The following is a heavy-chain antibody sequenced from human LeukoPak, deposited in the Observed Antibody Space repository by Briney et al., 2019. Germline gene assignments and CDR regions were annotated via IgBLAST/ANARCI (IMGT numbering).Heavy chain of an antibody. CDR2: INKDGSEQ. CDR1: GFTFSSYG. Sequence: PGRSLRLSCAASGFTFSSYGMYWVRQAPGKGPEWVASINKDGSEQYYVDSVKGRFTISRDNAKNSLSLQVSSLRAEDTAVYYCTRGGATSSWYWFFWGQGTLVTVSS. CDR3: TRGGATSSWYWFF. J-gene: IGHJ4*02. V-gene: IGHV3-7*01. D-gene: IGHD6-13*01.